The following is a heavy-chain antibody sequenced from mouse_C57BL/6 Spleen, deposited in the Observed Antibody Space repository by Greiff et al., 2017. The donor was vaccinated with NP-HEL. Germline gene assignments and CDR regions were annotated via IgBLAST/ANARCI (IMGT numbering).Heavy chain of an antibody. J-gene: IGHJ1*03. CDR1: GYTFTSYW. D-gene: IGHD1-1*01. V-gene: IGHV1-55*01. CDR2: IYPGSGST. CDR3: AHYYGSRARYFDV. Sequence: VQLQQPGAELVKPGASVKMSCKASGYTFTSYWITWVKQRPGQGLEWIGDIYPGSGSTNYNEKFKSKATLTVDTSSSTAYMQLSSLTSEDSAVYYCAHYYGSRARYFDVWGTGTTVTVSS.